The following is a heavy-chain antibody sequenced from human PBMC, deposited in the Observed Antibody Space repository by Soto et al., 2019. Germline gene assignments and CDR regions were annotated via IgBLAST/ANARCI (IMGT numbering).Heavy chain of an antibody. V-gene: IGHV4-30-2*01. CDR1: GGSISSGGYS. CDR2: IYHSGST. J-gene: IGHJ4*02. Sequence: SETLSLTCAVSGGSISSGGYSWSWIRQPPGKGLEWIGYIYHSGSTYYNPSLKSRVTISVDRSKNQFSLKLSSVTAADTAVYYCARGGIVATTTFDYWGQGTLVTVSS. CDR3: ARGGIVATTTFDY. D-gene: IGHD5-12*01.